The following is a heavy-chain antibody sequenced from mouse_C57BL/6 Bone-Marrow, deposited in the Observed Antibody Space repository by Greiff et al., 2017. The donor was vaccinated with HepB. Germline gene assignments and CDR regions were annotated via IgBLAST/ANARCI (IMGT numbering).Heavy chain of an antibody. CDR3: ARPDYYGSSLYYAMDY. D-gene: IGHD1-1*01. V-gene: IGHV1-9*01. CDR2: ILPGSGST. CDR1: GYTFTGYW. J-gene: IGHJ4*01. Sequence: QVQLKESGAELMKPGASVKLSCKATGYTFTGYWIEWVKQRPGHGLEWIGEILPGSGSTNYKEKFKGKATFTADTSSNPAYMQLSSLTTEDSAIYYCARPDYYGSSLYYAMDYWGQGTSVTVSS.